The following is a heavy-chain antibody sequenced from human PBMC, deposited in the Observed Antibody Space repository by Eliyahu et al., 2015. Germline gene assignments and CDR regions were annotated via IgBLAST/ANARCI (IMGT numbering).Heavy chain of an antibody. CDR2: IIPIFGTT. CDR1: GGTFNRYS. D-gene: IGHD6-19*01. CDR3: ARSLSSGWYHSDGFDI. V-gene: IGHV1-69*06. Sequence: QVQLVQSGAEVKKSGSSVKVSCKASGGTFNRYSITWVRQAPGQGLEWMGGIIPIFGTTNYAQKFQGRVTITADTSTSTVYVELSSLTSEDTAVYYCARSLSSGWYHSDGFDIWGQGTMVTVSS. J-gene: IGHJ3*02.